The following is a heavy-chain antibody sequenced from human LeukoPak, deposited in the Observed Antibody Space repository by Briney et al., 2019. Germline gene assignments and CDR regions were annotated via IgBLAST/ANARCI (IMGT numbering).Heavy chain of an antibody. CDR3: AKDGDDYYGSGSYCDY. Sequence: GGSLRLSCAASGFTFSSNGMHWVRQAPGKGLEWVAFIRYDGSNKYYVDSVKGRFTISRDNSKNTLYLQMNSLRAEDTAVYYCAKDGDDYYGSGSYCDYWGQGTLVTVSS. J-gene: IGHJ4*02. CDR1: GFTFSSNG. V-gene: IGHV3-30*02. CDR2: IRYDGSNK. D-gene: IGHD3-10*01.